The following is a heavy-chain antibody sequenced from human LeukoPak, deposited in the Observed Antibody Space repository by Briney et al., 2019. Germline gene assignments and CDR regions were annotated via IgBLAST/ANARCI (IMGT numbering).Heavy chain of an antibody. J-gene: IGHJ4*02. CDR1: GFTFSRYN. CDR2: ISSSSSSI. D-gene: IGHD3-22*01. Sequence: GGSLRLSCAASGFTFSRYNMNWVRQAPGKGLEWVSYISSSSSSILYADSVKGRFTISRDNAKTSLYLQRSTLRAEDTAVYYCARDYYDSSGYYYGAYWGQGTLVTVSS. V-gene: IGHV3-48*01. CDR3: ARDYYDSSGYYYGAY.